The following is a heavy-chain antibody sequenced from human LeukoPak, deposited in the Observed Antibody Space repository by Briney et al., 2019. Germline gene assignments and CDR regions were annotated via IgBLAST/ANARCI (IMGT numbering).Heavy chain of an antibody. J-gene: IGHJ5*02. CDR1: GGSISSGGYS. V-gene: IGHV4-30-2*01. Sequence: SQTLSLTCTVSGGSISSGGYSWSWIRQPPGKGLEWIGYIYHSGSTYYNPSLKSRVTISVDRSKNQFSLKLSSVTAADTAVYYCARAGYSKEDWFDPWGQGTLVTVSS. CDR3: ARAGYSKEDWFDP. CDR2: IYHSGST. D-gene: IGHD4-11*01.